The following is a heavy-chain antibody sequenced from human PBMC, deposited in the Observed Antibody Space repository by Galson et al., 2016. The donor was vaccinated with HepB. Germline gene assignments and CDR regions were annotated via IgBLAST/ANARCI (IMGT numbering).Heavy chain of an antibody. J-gene: IGHJ4*02. CDR2: ISGGGDKT. CDR1: GFTFNNYA. D-gene: IGHD5-12*01. V-gene: IGHV3-23*01. Sequence: SLRLSCAASGFTFNNYAMNWVRQTPTKGLEWVSGISGGGDKTYYAGSVKGRFTISRDNSKNAVSLQVNSLSAEDTAVYYRARDGYRRGQFDHWGQGTLVTVSS. CDR3: ARDGYRRGQFDH.